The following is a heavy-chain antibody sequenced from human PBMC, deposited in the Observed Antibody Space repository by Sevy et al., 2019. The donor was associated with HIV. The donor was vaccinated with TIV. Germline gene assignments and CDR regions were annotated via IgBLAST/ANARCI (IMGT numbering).Heavy chain of an antibody. CDR2: IYAGGTA. Sequence: GGSLRLSCVVSGFDIRSNYMSWVRQAPGKGLEWVSHIYAGGTAYYADSVKGRFTLSRDDSKNTVSLQMRSLRVADSAVYYCASEYCSRGSCFFDYWGQGIQVTVSS. CDR3: ASEYCSRGSCFFDY. D-gene: IGHD2-15*01. CDR1: GFDIRSNY. J-gene: IGHJ4*02. V-gene: IGHV3-53*01.